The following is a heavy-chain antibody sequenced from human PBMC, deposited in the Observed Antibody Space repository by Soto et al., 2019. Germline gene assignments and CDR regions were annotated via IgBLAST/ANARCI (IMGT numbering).Heavy chain of an antibody. Sequence: SQTLSLTCAISGDSVSSNSAAWNWIRQSPSRGLEWLGRTYYRSKWYNDYAVSVQSRITINPDTSKNQVSLQLNSVTPDDTAVFYCARERWLAGNYYYGMDVWGQGTTVTVSS. CDR2: TYYRSKWYN. CDR3: ARERWLAGNYYYGMDV. CDR1: GDSVSSNSAA. D-gene: IGHD6-19*01. V-gene: IGHV6-1*01. J-gene: IGHJ6*02.